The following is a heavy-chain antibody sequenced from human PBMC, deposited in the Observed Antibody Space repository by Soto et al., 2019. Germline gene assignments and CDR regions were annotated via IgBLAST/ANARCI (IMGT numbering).Heavy chain of an antibody. V-gene: IGHV3-23*01. J-gene: IGHJ4*02. CDR3: TKDGIRGTYPDY. CDR1: GFAFSSYA. CDR2: ISDSGGST. D-gene: IGHD3-16*01. Sequence: EVQLLESGGGLVKPGGSLRLSCAASGFAFSSYAMNWVRQAPGKGLEWVSVISDSGGSTYDADSVKGRFTISRDNPKNTLYLQMNSVRAEYKCIYDCTKDGIRGTYPDYWGQGTLVTVSS.